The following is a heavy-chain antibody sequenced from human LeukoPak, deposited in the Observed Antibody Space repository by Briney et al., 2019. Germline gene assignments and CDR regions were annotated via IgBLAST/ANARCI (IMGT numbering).Heavy chain of an antibody. V-gene: IGHV3-33*01. CDR3: ARDLPEYFSSIADDAFDI. D-gene: IGHD6-6*01. CDR1: GIDFRAYG. Sequence: PGGSLRLSCAASGIDFRAYGMHWVRQAPGKGLEWVAVIWYDGSNKYYADSVKGRFTISRDNSKNTLYLQMNSLRAEDTAVYYCARDLPEYFSSIADDAFDIWGQGTMVTVSS. CDR2: IWYDGSNK. J-gene: IGHJ3*02.